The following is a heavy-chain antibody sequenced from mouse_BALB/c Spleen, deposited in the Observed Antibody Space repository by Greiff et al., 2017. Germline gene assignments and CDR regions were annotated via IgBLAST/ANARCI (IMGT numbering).Heavy chain of an antibody. D-gene: IGHD4-1*01. Sequence: VQVVESGPGLVAPSQSLSITCTVSGFSLTGYGVNWVRQPPGKGLEWLGMIWGDGSTDYNSALKSRLSISKDNSKSQVFLKMNSLQTDDTARYYCARDGGLDYYAMDYWGQGTSVTVSS. CDR3: ARDGGLDYYAMDY. CDR1: GFSLTGYG. J-gene: IGHJ4*01. CDR2: IWGDGST. V-gene: IGHV2-6-7*01.